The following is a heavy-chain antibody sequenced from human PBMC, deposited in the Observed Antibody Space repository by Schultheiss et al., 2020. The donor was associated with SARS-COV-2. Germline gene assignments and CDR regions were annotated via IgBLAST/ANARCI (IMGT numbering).Heavy chain of an antibody. V-gene: IGHV2-5*08. J-gene: IGHJ6*02. D-gene: IGHD4-23*01. CDR1: GGSISSGGYY. CDR2: IYWDDDK. CDR3: ARIQGDYGGNPAPRYGMDV. Sequence: TLSLTCTVSGGSISSGGYYWSWIRQPPGEGLEWLALIYWDDDKLYNPSLENRLTITKDTSKNQVVLKMTNMDPVDTATYYCARIQGDYGGNPAPRYGMDVWGQGTTVTVSS.